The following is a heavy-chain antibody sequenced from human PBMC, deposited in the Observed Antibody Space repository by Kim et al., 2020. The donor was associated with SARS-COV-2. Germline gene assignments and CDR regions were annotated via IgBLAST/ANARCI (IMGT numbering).Heavy chain of an antibody. J-gene: IGHJ4*01. CDR2: IYYSGST. CDR1: GGYISSYY. V-gene: IGHV4-59*01. D-gene: IGHD3-10*01. CDR3: ARVKVREANFAVIAEYYF. Sequence: SETLSLTCTVSGGYISSYYWSWIRQPPGKGLEWIGYIYYSGSTNYNPSLKSRVTISVDTTKNQFSLKLSSVTAADTAVYYCARVKVREANFAVIAEYYF.